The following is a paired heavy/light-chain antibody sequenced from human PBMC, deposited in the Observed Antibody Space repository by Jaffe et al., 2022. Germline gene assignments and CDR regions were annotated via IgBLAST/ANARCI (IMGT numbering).Heavy chain of an antibody. CDR1: GFTFSSNA. V-gene: IGHV3-23*01. Sequence: EVQLLESGGGLVQPGGSLRLSCAASGFTFSSNAMSWVRQAPGKGLEWVSAITGSGGSTSYADSVKGRFTISRDNSKNTLYLHMSSLRAEDTAIYYCAKRMDNIAPRYFDYWGQGSLVSVSS. CDR2: ITGSGGST. J-gene: IGHJ4*02. D-gene: IGHD6-6*01. CDR3: AKRMDNIAPRYFDY.
Light chain of an antibody. J-gene: IGKJ2*01. V-gene: IGKV3-11*01. CDR2: DAS. Sequence: EIVLTQSPATLSLSPGERATLSCRASQSVNNYLAWYQQKPGQGPRLLIYDASNRATDIPARFSGSGSGTDFTLTISSLEPEDFAVYYCQQRSSWPPSYTFGQGTKLEIK. CDR1: QSVNNY. CDR3: QQRSSWPPSYT.